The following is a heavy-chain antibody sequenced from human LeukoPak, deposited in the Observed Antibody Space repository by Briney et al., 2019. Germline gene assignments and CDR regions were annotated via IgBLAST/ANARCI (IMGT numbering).Heavy chain of an antibody. CDR3: ARDGSGYYDILTGYVY. CDR2: IIPILGIA. V-gene: IGHV1-69*04. Sequence: GASVKVSCKASGGTFSSYAISWVRQAPGQGLEWMGRIIPILGIANYAQKFQGRVTITADKSTSTAYMELSSLRSEGTAVYYCARDGSGYYDILTGYVYWGQETLVTVSS. CDR1: GGTFSSYA. D-gene: IGHD3-9*01. J-gene: IGHJ4*02.